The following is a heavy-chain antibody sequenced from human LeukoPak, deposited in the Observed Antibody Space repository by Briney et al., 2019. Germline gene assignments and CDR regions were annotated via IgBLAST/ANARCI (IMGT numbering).Heavy chain of an antibody. D-gene: IGHD1-26*01. CDR3: ARVPLLDSGSYYGNWFDP. Sequence: ASVKVSCKASGYTFTSYGISWVRQAPGQGLEWMGWISAYNGNTNYAQKLQGRVTMTTDTSTSTAYMELRSLRSDDTAVYYCARVPLLDSGSYYGNWFDPWGQGTLVTVSS. CDR2: ISAYNGNT. V-gene: IGHV1-18*01. J-gene: IGHJ5*02. CDR1: GYTFTSYG.